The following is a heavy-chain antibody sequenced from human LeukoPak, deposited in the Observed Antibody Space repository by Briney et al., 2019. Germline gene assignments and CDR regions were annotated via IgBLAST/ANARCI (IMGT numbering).Heavy chain of an antibody. D-gene: IGHD2-21*02. CDR3: ARFDRRDVLDI. J-gene: IGHJ3*02. CDR2: LKSDGSDT. V-gene: IGHV3-74*01. CDR1: VFTFTNYR. Sequence: GGSLRVSSAESVFTFTNYRIHCVRQAPGKGLVWVSRLKSDGSDTGYADSVKGRFTISRDNAKSTLYLQMNSLRAEDTAVYYCARFDRRDVLDIWRQGTLVTVSS.